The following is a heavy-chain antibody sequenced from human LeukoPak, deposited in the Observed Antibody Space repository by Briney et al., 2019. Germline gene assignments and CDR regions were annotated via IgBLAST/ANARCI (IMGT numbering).Heavy chain of an antibody. J-gene: IGHJ4*02. CDR3: ARATLSDYYFEY. Sequence: ASVKVSCKASGYTFTGYYIHWVRQAPGQGLEWLGIINPNGGSTSYAQKFQGRVTMTRDTSTSTVYMELSSLRSEDTAAYYCARATLSDYYFEYWGQGTLVTVSS. V-gene: IGHV1-46*01. CDR1: GYTFTGYY. CDR2: INPNGGST.